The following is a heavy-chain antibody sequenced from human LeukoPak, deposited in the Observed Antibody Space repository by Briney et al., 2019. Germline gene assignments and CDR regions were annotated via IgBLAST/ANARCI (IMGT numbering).Heavy chain of an antibody. D-gene: IGHD2-2*02. CDR1: AGTASRYP. V-gene: IGHV1-69*13. Sequence: GASVKVSGKASAGTASRYPISWVRQAPGQGLEWMGGLIPIFGTANYAQKFQGRVTITADESTSTAYMELSSLRSEDTAVYYCARDRPGRYCSTMSCYSASPFDPWGQGTLVTVSS. J-gene: IGHJ5*02. CDR2: LIPIFGTA. CDR3: ARDRPGRYCSTMSCYSASPFDP.